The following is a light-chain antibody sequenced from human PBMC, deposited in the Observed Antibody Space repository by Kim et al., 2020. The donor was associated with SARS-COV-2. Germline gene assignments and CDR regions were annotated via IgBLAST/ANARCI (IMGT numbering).Light chain of an antibody. J-gene: IGKJ1*01. Sequence: STGDRVTITCRASQGISSYLAWYQQKPGKAPKLLIYAASTLQSGVPSRFSGSGSGTDFTLTISCLQSEDFATYYCQQYYSYPPETFGQGTKVDIK. CDR1: QGISSY. CDR3: QQYYSYPPET. CDR2: AAS. V-gene: IGKV1-8*01.